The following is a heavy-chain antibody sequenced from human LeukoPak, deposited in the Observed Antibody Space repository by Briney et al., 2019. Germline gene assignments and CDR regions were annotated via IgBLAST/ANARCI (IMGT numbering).Heavy chain of an antibody. V-gene: IGHV4-34*01. J-gene: IGHJ6*02. D-gene: IGHD2-2*01. CDR1: GGSISSYY. CDR3: ARVPYCSSTSCYSYYYGMDV. Sequence: PSETLSLTCTVSGGSISSYYWSWIRQPPGKGLEWIGEINHSGSTNYNPSLKSRVTISVDTSKNQFSLKLSSVTAADTAVYYCARVPYCSSTSCYSYYYGMDVWGQGTTVTVSS. CDR2: INHSGST.